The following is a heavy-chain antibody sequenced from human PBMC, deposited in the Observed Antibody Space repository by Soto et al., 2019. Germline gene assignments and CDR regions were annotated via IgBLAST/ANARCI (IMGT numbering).Heavy chain of an antibody. D-gene: IGHD2-8*01. CDR2: IAVGSGYT. Sequence: SVKVSCKASGFTFTSSAFQWVRQARGQRLEWIGWIAVGSGYTNYAQRFQDRVTLTRDMSTATTYMELSRLTSEDTAIYYCAADATAWQQMVPSDYWGQGTLVTVSS. J-gene: IGHJ4*02. V-gene: IGHV1-58*01. CDR3: AADATAWQQMVPSDY. CDR1: GFTFTSSA.